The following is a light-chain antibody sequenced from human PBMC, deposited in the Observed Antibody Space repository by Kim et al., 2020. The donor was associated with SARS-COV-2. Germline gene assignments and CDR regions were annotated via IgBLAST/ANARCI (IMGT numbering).Light chain of an antibody. Sequence: SPGDSATLSCRASQSVSSSYLAWYQQKPGQAPRLLIYGASSRATGIPDRFSGSGSGTDFTLTISRLEPEDFAVYYCQQYGSSPRYTFGQGTKLEI. CDR3: QQYGSSPRYT. CDR1: QSVSSSY. V-gene: IGKV3-20*01. CDR2: GAS. J-gene: IGKJ2*01.